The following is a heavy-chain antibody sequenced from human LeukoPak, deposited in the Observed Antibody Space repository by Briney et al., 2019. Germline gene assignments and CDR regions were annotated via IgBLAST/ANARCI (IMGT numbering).Heavy chain of an antibody. Sequence: GESLKISCKGSGYSFTSYWIGWVRQMPGKGLEWMGIIYPGDSDTRSSPSFQGQVTISADKSISTAYLQWSSLKASDTAMYYCARHGTTYYYDSSGYYQDYWGQGTLVTVSS. D-gene: IGHD3-22*01. V-gene: IGHV5-51*01. CDR3: ARHGTTYYYDSSGYYQDY. J-gene: IGHJ4*02. CDR2: IYPGDSDT. CDR1: GYSFTSYW.